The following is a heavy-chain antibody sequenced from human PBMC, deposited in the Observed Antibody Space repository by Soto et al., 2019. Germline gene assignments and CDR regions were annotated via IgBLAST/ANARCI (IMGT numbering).Heavy chain of an antibody. CDR1: GYTFTSYG. CDR2: ISAYNGNT. D-gene: IGHD1-26*01. CDR3: ARDFAVAGATWGLFDY. Sequence: GASVKVSCKASGYTFTSYGISWVRQAPGQGLEWMGWISAYNGNTNYAQKLQGRVTMTTDTSTSTAYMELRSLRSDDTAVYYCARDFAVAGATWGLFDYWGQGTLVTSPQ. V-gene: IGHV1-18*01. J-gene: IGHJ4*02.